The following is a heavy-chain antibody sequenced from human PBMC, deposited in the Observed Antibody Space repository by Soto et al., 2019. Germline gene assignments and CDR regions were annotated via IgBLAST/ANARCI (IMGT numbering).Heavy chain of an antibody. V-gene: IGHV4-39*01. J-gene: IGHJ6*02. CDR2: IYDSGST. CDR3: ARHSWLGVTRDSTYYYGIDV. D-gene: IGHD4-4*01. CDR1: GGSISSSSYS. Sequence: SETLSLTCTVSGGSISSSSYSWGWISQPPGKGLEWIGRIYDSGSTYYNPSLKSRGTISVVTSKNQFSLKMISVTAADTAVYYCARHSWLGVTRDSTYYYGIDVWGQGTT.